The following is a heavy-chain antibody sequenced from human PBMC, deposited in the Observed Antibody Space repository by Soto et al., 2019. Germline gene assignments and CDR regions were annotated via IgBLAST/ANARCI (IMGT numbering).Heavy chain of an antibody. CDR3: AREGSTRYYGMDV. CDR2: IWYDGSNK. Sequence: GGSLRLSCAASGFTFSSYGMHWVRQAPGKGLEWVAVIWYDGSNKYYADSVKGRFTISRDNSKNTLYLQMNSLRAEDTAVYYCAREGSTRYYGMDVWGQGTTVTVSS. CDR1: GFTFSSYG. J-gene: IGHJ6*02. D-gene: IGHD2-2*01. V-gene: IGHV3-33*01.